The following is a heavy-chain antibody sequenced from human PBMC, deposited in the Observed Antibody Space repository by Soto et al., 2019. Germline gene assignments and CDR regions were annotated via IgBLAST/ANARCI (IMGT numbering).Heavy chain of an antibody. CDR2: IYHSGST. Sequence: PSETLSLTCAVSGGSISSGDYSWSWIRQPPGKGLEWIGYIYHSGSTYYNPSLKSRVTISVDTSKNQFSLKLSSVTAADTAVYYCARRYGGSIDYWGQGTLVTVSS. CDR1: GGSISSGDYS. J-gene: IGHJ4*02. CDR3: ARRYGGSIDY. D-gene: IGHD2-15*01. V-gene: IGHV4-30-2*01.